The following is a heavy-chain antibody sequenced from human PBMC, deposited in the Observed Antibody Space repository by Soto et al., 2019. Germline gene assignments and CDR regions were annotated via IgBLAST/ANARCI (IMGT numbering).Heavy chain of an antibody. D-gene: IGHD5-12*01. CDR2: IHYSGST. CDR1: GGSVSSGSYY. V-gene: IGHV4-61*01. Sequence: QVQLQESGPGLVKPSETLSLTCTVSGGSVSSGSYYWSWIRQPPGKGLEWIGYIHYSGSTNYNPSLKSRVTISVDTSKNQFSLKLSSVTAADTALYYCARDVDMNAFAIWGQGTMVTVSS. CDR3: ARDVDMNAFAI. J-gene: IGHJ3*02.